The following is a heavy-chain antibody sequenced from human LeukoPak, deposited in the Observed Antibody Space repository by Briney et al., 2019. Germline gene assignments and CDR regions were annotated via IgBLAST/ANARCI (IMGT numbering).Heavy chain of an antibody. CDR3: AREGRDGGTDY. J-gene: IGHJ4*02. V-gene: IGHV3-48*03. D-gene: IGHD1/OR15-1a*01. CDR2: ISSSGSTI. CDR1: GFTFSSYE. Sequence: GGSLRLSCAASGFTFSSYEMNWVRQAPGKGLEWVSYISSSGSTIYYADSVKGRFTISRDNAKNSLYLQMNSLRAEDTAVYYCAREGRDGGTDYWGQGTLVTVSP.